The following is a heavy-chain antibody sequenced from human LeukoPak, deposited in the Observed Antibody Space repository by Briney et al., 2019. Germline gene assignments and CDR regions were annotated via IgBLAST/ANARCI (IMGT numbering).Heavy chain of an antibody. J-gene: IGHJ4*02. Sequence: SETLSLTCTVSGGSISSYYWSWIRQPAGKGLEWIGRIYTSGSTNYNPSLKSRVTMSVDTSKNQFSLKLSSVTAADTAVYYCASDYDFWSGCRYWSQGTLVTVSS. V-gene: IGHV4-4*07. CDR1: GGSISSYY. D-gene: IGHD3-3*01. CDR3: ASDYDFWSGCRY. CDR2: IYTSGST.